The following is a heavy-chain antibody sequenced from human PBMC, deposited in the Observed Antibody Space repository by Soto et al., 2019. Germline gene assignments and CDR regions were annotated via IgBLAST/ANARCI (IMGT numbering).Heavy chain of an antibody. D-gene: IGHD6-6*01. Sequence: PGGSLRLSCAASGFTLSNYWMTWVRQAPGKGLEWVSAISGNGGSTYYADSVKGRFTISRDNSKSTLHLQMNSLRVEDTAVYYCAKDRTFGPPLVRFDSWGQGTLVTVS. CDR2: ISGNGGST. CDR3: AKDRTFGPPLVRFDS. V-gene: IGHV3-23*01. CDR1: GFTLSNYW. J-gene: IGHJ4*02.